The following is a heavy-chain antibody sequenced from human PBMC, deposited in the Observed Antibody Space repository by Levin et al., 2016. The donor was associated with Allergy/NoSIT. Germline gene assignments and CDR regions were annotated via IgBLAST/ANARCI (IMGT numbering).Heavy chain of an antibody. CDR3: ARDMNRGDSSGPP. Sequence: GESLKISCAASGFTFSSYSMNWVRQAPGKGLEWVSSISSSSSYIYYADSVKGRFTISRDNAKNSLYLQMNSLRAEDTAVYYCARDMNRGDSSGPPWGQGTLVTVSS. V-gene: IGHV3-21*01. J-gene: IGHJ5*02. CDR2: ISSSSSYI. CDR1: GFTFSSYS. D-gene: IGHD3-22*01.